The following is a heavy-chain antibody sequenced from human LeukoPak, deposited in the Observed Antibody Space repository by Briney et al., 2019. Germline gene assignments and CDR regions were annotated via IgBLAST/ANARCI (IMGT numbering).Heavy chain of an antibody. J-gene: IGHJ3*02. CDR1: GGSISSGSYY. Sequence: RTSETLSLTCTVSGGSISSGSYYWSWIRQPAGKGLEWIGRIYTSGSTNYNPSLKSRVTISVDTSKSQFSLKLSSVTAADTAVYYCAHTHTYYYDSSGYTDAFDIWGQGTMVTVSS. CDR3: AHTHTYYYDSSGYTDAFDI. V-gene: IGHV4-61*02. CDR2: IYTSGST. D-gene: IGHD3-22*01.